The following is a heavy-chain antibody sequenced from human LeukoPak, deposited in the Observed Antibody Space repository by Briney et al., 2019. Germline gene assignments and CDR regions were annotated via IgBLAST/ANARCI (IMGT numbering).Heavy chain of an antibody. J-gene: IGHJ4*02. CDR1: GYTFTGYY. Sequence: GASVKVSCKASGYTFTGYYMHWVRQAPGQGLEWMGWISPNTGDTNYAQKFQGRVTMTRDTSITTAYMELSSLRSDDTAMYYCARVVGQGTAMPSRDFFDYWGQGTLVIVSS. CDR2: ISPNTGDT. D-gene: IGHD2-2*01. V-gene: IGHV1-2*02. CDR3: ARVVGQGTAMPSRDFFDY.